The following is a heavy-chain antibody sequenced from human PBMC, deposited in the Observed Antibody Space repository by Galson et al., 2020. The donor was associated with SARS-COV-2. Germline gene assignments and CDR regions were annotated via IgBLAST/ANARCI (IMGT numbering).Heavy chain of an antibody. V-gene: IGHV3-33*01. CDR3: ARDLRFGELLGGGDY. CDR2: IWYDGSNN. CDR1: GFTFSSYG. D-gene: IGHD3-10*01. J-gene: IGHJ4*02. Sequence: GGSLRLSCAASGFTFSSYGMHWVRQAPGKGLEWVAVIWYDGSNNYYADSVKGRFTISRDNSKNTLYLQMNSLRAEDTAVYYCARDLRFGELLGGGDYWGQGTLVTVSS.